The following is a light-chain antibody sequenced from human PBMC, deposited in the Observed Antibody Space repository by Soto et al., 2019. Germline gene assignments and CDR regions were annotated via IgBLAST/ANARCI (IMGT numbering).Light chain of an antibody. J-gene: IGKJ3*01. CDR1: QGISNY. Sequence: DIQITQSPSSLSASVGDRVTITCRASQGISNYLAWYQQKPGKVPKFLIYDASTLQSGVPSRFSGSGSGTDFTLTISSLKTDDVATYYCTKYVSAPFTFGPGTKVDIK. V-gene: IGKV1-27*01. CDR3: TKYVSAPFT. CDR2: DAS.